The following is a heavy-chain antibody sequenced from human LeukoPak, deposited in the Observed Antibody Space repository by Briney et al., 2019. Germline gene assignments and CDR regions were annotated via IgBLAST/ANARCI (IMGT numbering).Heavy chain of an antibody. V-gene: IGHV3-11*03. CDR2: ISSSSDYT. J-gene: IGHJ4*02. Sequence: GGSLRLSCAASGFTFSDYHMSWIRQAPGKGLEWVSYISSSSDYTNYADSVRGRFTISRDNSKNTLYLQMNRLRAEDTAVYYCAAPSGGEYSDYFDYWGQGTLVTVSS. D-gene: IGHD3-16*01. CDR1: GFTFSDYH. CDR3: AAPSGGEYSDYFDY.